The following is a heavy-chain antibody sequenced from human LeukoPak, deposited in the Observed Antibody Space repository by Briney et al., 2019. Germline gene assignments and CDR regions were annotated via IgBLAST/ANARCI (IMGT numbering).Heavy chain of an antibody. Sequence: SQTLSLTCTVSGGSISSGGYYWSWIRQHPGKGLEWIGHIYYSGSTYYNPSLKSRVTISVDTSKNRFSLKLSSVTAADTAVYYCARGYCSGGSCSNYNWFDPWGQGTLVTVSS. CDR3: ARGYCSGGSCSNYNWFDP. CDR2: IYYSGST. CDR1: GGSISSGGYY. D-gene: IGHD2-15*01. J-gene: IGHJ5*02. V-gene: IGHV4-31*03.